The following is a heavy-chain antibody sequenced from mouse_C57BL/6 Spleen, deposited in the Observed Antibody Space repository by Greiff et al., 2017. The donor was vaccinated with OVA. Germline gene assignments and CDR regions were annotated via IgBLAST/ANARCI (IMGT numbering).Heavy chain of an antibody. J-gene: IGHJ3*01. V-gene: IGHV5-12*01. Sequence: DVKLVESGGGLVQPGGSLKLSCAASGFTFSDYYMYWVRQTPEKRLEWVAYISNGGGSTYYPDTVKGRFTISRDNAKNTLYLQMSRLKSEDTAMYYCARQGGLGAWFAYWGQRTLVTVSA. CDR3: ARQGGLGAWFAY. CDR1: GFTFSDYY. D-gene: IGHD3-3*01. CDR2: ISNGGGST.